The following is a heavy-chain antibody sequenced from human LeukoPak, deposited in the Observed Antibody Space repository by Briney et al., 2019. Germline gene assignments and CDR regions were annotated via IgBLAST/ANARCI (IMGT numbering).Heavy chain of an antibody. CDR2: IYPGDSDT. Sequence: GESLKISCKASGYSFTSNWIAWVRQTPGKGLEWMGIIYPGDSDTRYRPSFQGQVTISADKSISTAWLQWSSLKASDTAIYYCTRVGGTVVVPAAIDYWGQGTLVTVSS. CDR3: TRVGGTVVVPAAIDY. D-gene: IGHD2-2*01. J-gene: IGHJ4*02. V-gene: IGHV5-51*01. CDR1: GYSFTSNW.